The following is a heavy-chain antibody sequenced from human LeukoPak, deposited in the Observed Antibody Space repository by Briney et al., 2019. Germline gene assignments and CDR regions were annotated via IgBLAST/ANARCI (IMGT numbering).Heavy chain of an antibody. D-gene: IGHD3-10*01. CDR2: VSGSGTTT. CDR1: GFTFGNYA. CDR3: IRGSSSY. J-gene: IGHJ4*02. Sequence: PGGSLRLSCAASGFTFGNYAMSWVRQAPGKGLGWVSGVSGSGTTTYYADSVKGRFTISRDNAKNSLYLQMNSLRVEDTGTYYCIRGSSSYWGQGTLVTV. V-gene: IGHV3-23*01.